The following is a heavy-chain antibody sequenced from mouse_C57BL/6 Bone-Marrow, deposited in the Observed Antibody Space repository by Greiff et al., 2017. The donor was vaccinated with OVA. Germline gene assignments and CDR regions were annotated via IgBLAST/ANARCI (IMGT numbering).Heavy chain of an antibody. J-gene: IGHJ4*01. CDR1: GYTFTSYW. D-gene: IGHD1-1*01. V-gene: IGHV1-64*01. CDR2: IHPNSGST. CDR3: ARKEGGSSYEDY. Sequence: QVQLQQPGAELVKPGASVKLSCKASGYTFTSYWMHWVKQRPGQGLEWIGMIHPNSGSTNYNEKFKSKATLTVDKSSSTAYMQLSSLTSEDSAVYYCARKEGGSSYEDYWGQGTSVTVSS.